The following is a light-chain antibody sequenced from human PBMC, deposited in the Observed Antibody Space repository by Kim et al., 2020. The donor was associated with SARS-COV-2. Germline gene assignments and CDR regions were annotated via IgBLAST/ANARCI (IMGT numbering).Light chain of an antibody. J-gene: IGLJ1*01. V-gene: IGLV3-25*03. CDR1: ALPKQY. CDR3: QSADSSGTYYV. CDR2: KDS. Sequence: PGQTARITCSGDALPKQYAYWYQQKPGQAPVLVIYKDSERPSGIPERFSGSSSGTTVTLTISGVQAEDEADYYCQSADSSGTYYVFGTGTKVTVL.